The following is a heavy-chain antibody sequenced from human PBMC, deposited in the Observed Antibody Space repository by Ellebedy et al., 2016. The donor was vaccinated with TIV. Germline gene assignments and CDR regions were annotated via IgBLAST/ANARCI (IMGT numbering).Heavy chain of an antibody. V-gene: IGHV4-34*01. CDR3: ARGPWSPPRRHDY. Sequence: ESLKISCAASGFTFSIYSMNWVRQAPGKGLEWIGEINHNGSTTYNSSLKMRVTISVDTSKNQFSLKLSSVTAADKAVYYWARGPWSPPRRHDYWGQGTLVTVSS. D-gene: IGHD2-8*02. CDR1: GFTFSIYS. CDR2: INHNGST. J-gene: IGHJ4*02.